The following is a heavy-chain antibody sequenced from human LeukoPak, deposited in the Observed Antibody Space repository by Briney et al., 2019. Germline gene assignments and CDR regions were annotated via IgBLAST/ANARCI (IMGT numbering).Heavy chain of an antibody. J-gene: IGHJ4*02. CDR1: GGSFSGYY. V-gene: IGHV4-34*01. CDR2: INHSGST. D-gene: IGHD5-24*01. Sequence: PSETLSLTCAVYGGSFSGYYWSWIRQPPGKGLEWIGEINHSGSTNYNPSLKSRVTISVDTSKNQFSLKLTSVTAADTAVYYCARHQSDGSGYFAYWGQGTLVTVSS. CDR3: ARHQSDGSGYFAY.